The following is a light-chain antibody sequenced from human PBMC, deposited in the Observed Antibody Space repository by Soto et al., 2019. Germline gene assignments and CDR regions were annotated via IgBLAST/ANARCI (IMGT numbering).Light chain of an antibody. Sequence: DIQMTQFPSTLSASVGDRVTITCRASQDIDISLAWFQQRPGEDPKLLIFAASGLESGVPSTFSGSGSGTEFTLTISSVQPDDFATYFCQHYDTFSWTFGQGTRWIS. CDR2: AAS. CDR1: QDIDIS. V-gene: IGKV1-5*01. J-gene: IGKJ1*01. CDR3: QHYDTFSWT.